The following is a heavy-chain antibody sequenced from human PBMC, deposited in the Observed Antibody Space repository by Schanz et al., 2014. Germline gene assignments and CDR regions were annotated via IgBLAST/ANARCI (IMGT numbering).Heavy chain of an antibody. V-gene: IGHV3-13*01. CDR3: ARAHGNNWYGKGLDY. CDR1: GFTLSNSD. CDR2: IGYLGDT. D-gene: IGHD1-1*01. J-gene: IGHJ4*02. Sequence: EVQLVESGGGLVQPGGSLRLSCAASGFTLSNSDMHWDRQGTGKGLEWVSTIGYLGDTYYPDSVKGRFTVSRDSGQNSLHLQMNSLRAGDTAVYYCARAHGNNWYGKGLDYWGQGTQVTVSS.